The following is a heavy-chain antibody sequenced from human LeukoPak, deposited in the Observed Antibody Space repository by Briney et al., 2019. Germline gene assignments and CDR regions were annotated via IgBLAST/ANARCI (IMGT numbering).Heavy chain of an antibody. D-gene: IGHD5-24*01. J-gene: IGHJ4*02. CDR1: GFTFNNYA. Sequence: GGSLRLSCAASGFTFNNYAMSWVRQAPGKGLEWVSAISGSSAHTHYADSVKGRFTISRDNSKNTLYLQMNSLRAEDTAVYYCARERLRMAFGYFDYWGQGTLVTVSS. CDR2: ISGSSAHT. V-gene: IGHV3-23*01. CDR3: ARERLRMAFGYFDY.